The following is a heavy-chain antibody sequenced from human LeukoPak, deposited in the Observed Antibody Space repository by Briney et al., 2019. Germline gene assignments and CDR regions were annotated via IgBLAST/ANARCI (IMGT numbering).Heavy chain of an antibody. CDR1: GFTFSGYS. CDR2: ISTSSSTI. D-gene: IGHD4-17*01. J-gene: IGHJ6*02. Sequence: GGSLRLSCAGYGFTFSGYSMNWVRQAPGKGPEWASYISTSSSTIYYADSVKGRFTTSRDNAKNSLYLQMNSLRAEDTAVYYCARNLGYGDYPYYYGMDVWGQGTTVTVSS. V-gene: IGHV3-48*01. CDR3: ARNLGYGDYPYYYGMDV.